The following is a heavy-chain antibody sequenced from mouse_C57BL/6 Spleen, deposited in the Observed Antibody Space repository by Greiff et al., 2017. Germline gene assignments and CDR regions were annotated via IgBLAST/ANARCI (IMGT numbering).Heavy chain of an antibody. J-gene: IGHJ2*01. CDR1: GYTFTSYW. D-gene: IGHD1-1*01. CDR3: ARKGTTVVATDY. V-gene: IGHV1-64*01. CDR2: IHPNSGST. Sequence: VQLQQSGAELVKPGASVKLSCKASGYTFTSYWMHWVKQRPGQGLEWIGMIHPNSGSTNYNEKFKSKATLTADKSSSTAYMQLSSLPSEDSAVYYCARKGTTVVATDYWGQGTTLTVSS.